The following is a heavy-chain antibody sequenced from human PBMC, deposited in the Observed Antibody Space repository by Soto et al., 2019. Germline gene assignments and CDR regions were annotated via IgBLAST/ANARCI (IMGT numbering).Heavy chain of an antibody. V-gene: IGHV3-30-3*01. CDR3: ARGERWLQYFDY. J-gene: IGHJ4*02. CDR2: ISYDGSNK. CDR1: GFTFSSYA. D-gene: IGHD4-17*01. Sequence: QVKLVESRGGVVQPGRSLRLSCAASGFTFSSYAMHWVRQAPGKGLEWVAVISYDGSNKYYADSVKGRFTISRDNFKNTLYLQMNSLRAEDTAVYYCARGERWLQYFDYWGQGTLVTVSS.